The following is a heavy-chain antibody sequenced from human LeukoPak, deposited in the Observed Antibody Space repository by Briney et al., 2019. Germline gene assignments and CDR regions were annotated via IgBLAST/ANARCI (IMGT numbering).Heavy chain of an antibody. V-gene: IGHV3-23*01. J-gene: IGHJ4*02. CDR1: GFTFSNYG. Sequence: GGSLRLSCAASGFTFSNYGLSWVRQAPGKGLEWVSAISGSGGSTYYADSVKGRFTISRDNSKNTLYLQMNSLRAEDTAVYYCARALIGYYFDYWGQGTLVTVSS. CDR2: ISGSGGST. CDR3: ARALIGYYFDY. D-gene: IGHD2-8*01.